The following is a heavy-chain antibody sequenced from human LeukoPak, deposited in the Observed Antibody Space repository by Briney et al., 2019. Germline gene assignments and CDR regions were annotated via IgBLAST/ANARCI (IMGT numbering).Heavy chain of an antibody. J-gene: IGHJ4*02. CDR1: GFTFTNYY. V-gene: IGHV1-46*01. CDR3: AREEAGGYFGY. CDR2: ISPTGSGT. Sequence: ASVKLSCKASGFTFTNYYMHWVRQAPGQGLEWMGLISPTGSGTNYAQKFRGRVTMTRDTSTTTVYMELSSLRSEDTAVYYCAREEAGGYFGYWGQGTLVTVS. D-gene: IGHD2-8*02.